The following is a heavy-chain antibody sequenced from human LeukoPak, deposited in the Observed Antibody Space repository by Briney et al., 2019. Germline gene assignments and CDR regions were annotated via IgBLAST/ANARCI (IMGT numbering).Heavy chain of an antibody. Sequence: PGGSLRLSCAASGFTFSSYAMSWVRRAPGKGLEWVSAISGSGGSTYYADSVKGRFTISRDNSKNTLYLQMNSLRAEDTAVYYCAKGRQDYGDYGYWGQGTLVTVSS. CDR1: GFTFSSYA. CDR2: ISGSGGST. J-gene: IGHJ4*02. CDR3: AKGRQDYGDYGY. D-gene: IGHD4-17*01. V-gene: IGHV3-23*01.